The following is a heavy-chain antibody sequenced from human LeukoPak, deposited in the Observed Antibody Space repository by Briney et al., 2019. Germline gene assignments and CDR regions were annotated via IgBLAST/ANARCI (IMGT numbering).Heavy chain of an antibody. CDR2: ISGSGGST. CDR1: GFTFSSYA. CDR3: AKDSCSSTSCRKVYFDY. V-gene: IGHV3-23*01. Sequence: GGSLRLSCAASGFTFSSYAMSWVRQAPGKGLEWVSAISGSGGSTYYADSVKGRFTISRDNSKNTLYLQMNSLRAEGTAVYYCAKDSCSSTSCRKVYFDYWGQGTLVTVSS. D-gene: IGHD2-2*01. J-gene: IGHJ4*02.